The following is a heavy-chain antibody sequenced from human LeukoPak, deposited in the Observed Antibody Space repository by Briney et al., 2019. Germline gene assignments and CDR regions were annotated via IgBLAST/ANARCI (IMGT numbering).Heavy chain of an antibody. V-gene: IGHV1-2*02. J-gene: IGHJ4*02. CDR2: INPNSGDT. CDR1: GYSFTGHY. D-gene: IGHD4-17*01. CDR3: AREVYGDSSFDY. Sequence: GASVKVSCKASGYSFTGHYMHWVRQAPGQGLEWMGWINPNSGDTNYAQKFQGRVTMTRDASISTVYLELSRLRSDDTAVYYCAREVYGDSSFDYWGQGTLATVSS.